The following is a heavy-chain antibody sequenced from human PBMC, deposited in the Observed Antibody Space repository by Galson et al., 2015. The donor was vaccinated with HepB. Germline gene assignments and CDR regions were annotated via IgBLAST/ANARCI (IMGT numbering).Heavy chain of an antibody. CDR3: ARGALVVAIGATQNNWFGP. CDR1: GYTFSTYS. V-gene: IGHV1-18*01. Sequence: SVKVSCKASGYTFSTYSITWVRQAPGQGLEWMGWISPYNRHTNYAQKLQGRGTMTTDTATSTAVMELRSLRSDDTAVYYCARGALVVAIGATQNNWFGPWGQGTLVTVSS. CDR2: ISPYNRHT. J-gene: IGHJ5*02. D-gene: IGHD2-15*01.